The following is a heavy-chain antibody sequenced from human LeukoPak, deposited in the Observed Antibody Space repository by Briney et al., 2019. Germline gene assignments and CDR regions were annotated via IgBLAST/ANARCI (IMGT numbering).Heavy chain of an antibody. CDR2: ISSSCSTI. CDR3: AELGITMIGGV. V-gene: IGHV3-48*03. CDR1: GFTFSSYE. D-gene: IGHD3-10*02. J-gene: IGHJ6*04. Sequence: GGSLRLSCAASGFTFSSYEMNWVRQAPGKGLEWVSYISSSCSTIYYADSVKGRFTISRDNAKNSLYLQMNSLRAEDTAVYYCAELGITMIGGVWSKGTTVTISS.